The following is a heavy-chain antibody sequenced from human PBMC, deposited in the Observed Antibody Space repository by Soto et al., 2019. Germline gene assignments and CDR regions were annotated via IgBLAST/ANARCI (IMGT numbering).Heavy chain of an antibody. Sequence: GASVKVSCKASGGTFSSYAISWVRQAPGQGLEWMGGIVPIFGTANYAQKFQGRVTITADESTSTAYMELSSLRSEDTAVYYCARDLGVGQLVLPVSVWGQRTTVTVSS. CDR1: GGTFSSYA. V-gene: IGHV1-69*13. CDR2: IVPIFGTA. D-gene: IGHD6-6*01. J-gene: IGHJ6*02. CDR3: ARDLGVGQLVLPVSV.